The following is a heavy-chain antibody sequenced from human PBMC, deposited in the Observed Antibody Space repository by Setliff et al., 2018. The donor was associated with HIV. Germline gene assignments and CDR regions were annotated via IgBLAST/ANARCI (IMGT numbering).Heavy chain of an antibody. CDR3: AREDYYDSSGDAFDI. V-gene: IGHV4-39*07. J-gene: IGHJ3*02. CDR2: IYYSGST. Sequence: SETLSLTCTVSGGSISSSNYYWGWIRQPPGKGLEWIGSIYYSGSTNYNPSLESRVTISLDTSKNQFSLKLRSVTAADTAVYYCAREDYYDSSGDAFDIWGQGTMVTVSS. D-gene: IGHD3-22*01. CDR1: GGSISSSNYY.